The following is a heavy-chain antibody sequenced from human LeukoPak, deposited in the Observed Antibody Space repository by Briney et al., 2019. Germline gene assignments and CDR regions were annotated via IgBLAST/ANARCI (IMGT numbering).Heavy chain of an antibody. J-gene: IGHJ4*02. CDR1: GFTFSDSA. V-gene: IGHV3-73*01. CDR3: TSSYYDFWIDY. D-gene: IGHD3-3*01. CDR2: IRSRANTYAT. Sequence: GGSLRLSCAASGFTFSDSAVHWVRQASGKGLEWVGRIRSRANTYATAYGASVKGRFTISRDDSKNTAYLQMNSLKTEDTAVYYCTSSYYDFWIDYWGQGTLVTVSS.